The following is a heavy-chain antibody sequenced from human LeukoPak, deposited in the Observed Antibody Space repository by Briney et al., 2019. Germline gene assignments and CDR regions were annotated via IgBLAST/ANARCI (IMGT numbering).Heavy chain of an antibody. CDR1: GGSISSSSYY. CDR3: ARGWELPGLDY. J-gene: IGHJ4*02. Sequence: PSETLSLTCTVSGGSISSSSYYWGWIRQPPGKGLEWIGSIYHSGSTYYNPSLKSRVTISVDTSKNQFSLKLSSVTAADTAVYYCARGWELPGLDYWGQGTLVTVSS. D-gene: IGHD1-26*01. CDR2: IYHSGST. V-gene: IGHV4-39*07.